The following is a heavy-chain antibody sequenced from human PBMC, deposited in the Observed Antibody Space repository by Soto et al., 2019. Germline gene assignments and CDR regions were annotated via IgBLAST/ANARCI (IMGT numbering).Heavy chain of an antibody. D-gene: IGHD5-18*01. J-gene: IGHJ5*02. V-gene: IGHV1-3*04. Sequence: QVQLVQSGAEVKKPGASVKLSCETSGYTFNRYAVQWVRQAPGQTFEWLGWIHTGSGDTKYSQKFSDRHTINRDTATTTADMQLTNLRSEDTAMYYCARVHRDASDVVPVPAVMVDDWFVPWGQGTLLTVSS. CDR1: GYTFNRYA. CDR3: ARVHRDASDVVPVPAVMVDDWFVP. CDR2: IHTGSGDT.